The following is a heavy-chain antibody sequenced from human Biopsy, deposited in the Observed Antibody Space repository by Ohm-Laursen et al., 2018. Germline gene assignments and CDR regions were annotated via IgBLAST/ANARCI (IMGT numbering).Heavy chain of an antibody. CDR1: GASIEDYY. V-gene: IGHV4-59*01. Sequence: TLSLICTVSGASIEDYYWTWIRQAPGKTLEWIASINYRGNTNYNPSLKSRVTMSAHTSTNQFSLKLTSVTAADTAVYYCARDKITYCTSTSCDYFGMDVWGQGTTVTVSS. CDR3: ARDKITYCTSTSCDYFGMDV. D-gene: IGHD2-2*01. CDR2: INYRGNT. J-gene: IGHJ6*02.